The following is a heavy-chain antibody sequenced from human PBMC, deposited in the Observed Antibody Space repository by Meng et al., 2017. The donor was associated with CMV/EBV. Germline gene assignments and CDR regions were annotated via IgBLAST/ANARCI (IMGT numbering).Heavy chain of an antibody. CDR1: GYTLTELS. CDR3: ARNPQKGYDFWSGYSQTWNDAFDI. Sequence: ASVKVSCKVSGYTLTELSRHWVRQAPGKGLEWMGGFDPEDGETIYAQKFQGRVTITRNTSISTAYMELSSLRSEDTAVYYCARNPQKGYDFWSGYSQTWNDAFDIWGQGTMVTVSS. CDR2: FDPEDGET. J-gene: IGHJ3*02. D-gene: IGHD3-3*01. V-gene: IGHV1-24*01.